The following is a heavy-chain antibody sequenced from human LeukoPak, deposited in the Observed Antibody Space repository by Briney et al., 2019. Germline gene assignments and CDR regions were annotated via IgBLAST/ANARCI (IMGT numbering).Heavy chain of an antibody. Sequence: RSLRLSCAASGFTFISYGMHWVRQAPGKGLEWVAVISYDGSNKYYADSVKGRFTISRDNSKNTLYLQMNSLRAEDTAVYYCAKDIAYCGGDCYSGYYGMDVWGQGTTVTVSS. CDR2: ISYDGSNK. CDR3: AKDIAYCGGDCYSGYYGMDV. V-gene: IGHV3-30*18. D-gene: IGHD2-21*02. J-gene: IGHJ6*02. CDR1: GFTFISYG.